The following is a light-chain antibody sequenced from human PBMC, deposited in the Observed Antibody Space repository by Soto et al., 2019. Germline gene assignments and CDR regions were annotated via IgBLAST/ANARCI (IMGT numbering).Light chain of an antibody. CDR3: QSYERSLRTYV. CDR1: SSNIGAGYD. CDR2: GNS. V-gene: IGLV1-40*01. J-gene: IGLJ1*01. Sequence: QSVLTQPPSVSGAPGQRVTISCSGSSSNIGAGYDVNWYRQLPGTAPKLLIYGNSDRPSGVPDRFSGSKSGTSASLAITGLQAEDEADYFCQSYERSLRTYVFGTGTKSPS.